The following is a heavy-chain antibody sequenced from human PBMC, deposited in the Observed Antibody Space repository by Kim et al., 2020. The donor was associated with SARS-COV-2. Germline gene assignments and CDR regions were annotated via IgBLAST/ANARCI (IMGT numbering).Heavy chain of an antibody. CDR3: ASDLLGISIAAFDI. D-gene: IGHD3-3*02. Sequence: YADSVKGRFTISIDDAKNSLYLQMNSLRAEDTAVYYCASDLLGISIAAFDIWGLGTMVTVSS. V-gene: IGHV3-11*06. J-gene: IGHJ3*02.